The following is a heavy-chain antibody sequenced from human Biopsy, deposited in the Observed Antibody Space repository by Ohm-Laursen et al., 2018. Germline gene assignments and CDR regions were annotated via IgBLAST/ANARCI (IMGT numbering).Heavy chain of an antibody. J-gene: IGHJ4*02. CDR2: IWYDGSNK. CDR3: AREGDDSSGYTPHYFDY. Sequence: SSLRLSCTASGFTFSIYGMHWVRQAPGKGLEWVAVIWYDGSNKYYADSVKGRFTISRDDPKNTLYLQMNSLRAEDTAVYYCAREGDDSSGYTPHYFDYWGRGTLVTVSS. CDR1: GFTFSIYG. D-gene: IGHD3-22*01. V-gene: IGHV3-33*01.